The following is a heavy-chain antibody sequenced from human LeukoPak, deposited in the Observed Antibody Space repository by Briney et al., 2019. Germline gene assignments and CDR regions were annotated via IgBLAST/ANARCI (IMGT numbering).Heavy chain of an antibody. CDR2: ISWNSGSI. D-gene: IGHD2-2*01. J-gene: IGHJ4*02. CDR3: AKESLRVVPSATFDY. CDR1: GFTFDDYA. V-gene: IGHV3-9*01. Sequence: PGGSLRLSCAASGFTFDDYAMHWVRQAPGKGLEWVSGISWNSGSIGYADSVKGRSTISRDNSKNTLYLQMHSLRAEDTAVYYCAKESLRVVPSATFDYWGQGTLVTVSS.